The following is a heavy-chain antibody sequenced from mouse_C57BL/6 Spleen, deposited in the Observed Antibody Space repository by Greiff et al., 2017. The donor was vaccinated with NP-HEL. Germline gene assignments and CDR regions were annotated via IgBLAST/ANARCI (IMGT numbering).Heavy chain of an antibody. V-gene: IGHV1-72*01. J-gene: IGHJ3*01. D-gene: IGHD2-4*01. CDR3: ARMDYDYDPFAY. Sequence: QVQLKQPGAELVKPGASVKLSCKASGYTFTSYWMHWVKQRPGRGLEWIGRIDPNSGGTKYNEKFKSKATLTVDKPSSTAYMQLSSLTSEDSAVYYCARMDYDYDPFAYWGQGTLVTVSA. CDR1: GYTFTSYW. CDR2: IDPNSGGT.